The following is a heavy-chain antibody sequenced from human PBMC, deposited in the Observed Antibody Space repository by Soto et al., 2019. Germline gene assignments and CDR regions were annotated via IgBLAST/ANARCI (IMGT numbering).Heavy chain of an antibody. J-gene: IGHJ6*02. V-gene: IGHV3-23*01. Sequence: GGSLRLSCEASGFTFSSYAMSWVRQAPEKGLQWVSSVTGSGGSTFYADSVTGRFTISRDNSQNTLYLQMNSLRAEDTAIYYCAKRYFDWLPRDHYYGMDVWGQGTTVTVSS. CDR1: GFTFSSYA. D-gene: IGHD3-9*01. CDR2: VTGSGGST. CDR3: AKRYFDWLPRDHYYGMDV.